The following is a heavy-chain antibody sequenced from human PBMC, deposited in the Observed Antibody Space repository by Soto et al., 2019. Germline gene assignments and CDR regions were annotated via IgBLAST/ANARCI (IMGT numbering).Heavy chain of an antibody. D-gene: IGHD3-10*01. CDR1: GFTFSSYA. J-gene: IGHJ4*02. Sequence: QVQLVESGGGVVQPGRSLRLSCAASGFTFSSYAMHWVRQAPGKGLEWVAVISYDGSNKYYADSVKGRFTISRTNSKNTLYLQMNSLRAEDTAVYYCARGAGRYGSGSYYLGNYFDYWGQGTLVTVSS. CDR2: ISYDGSNK. V-gene: IGHV3-30-3*01. CDR3: ARGAGRYGSGSYYLGNYFDY.